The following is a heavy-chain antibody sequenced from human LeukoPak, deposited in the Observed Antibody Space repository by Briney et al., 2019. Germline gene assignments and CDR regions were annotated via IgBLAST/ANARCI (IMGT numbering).Heavy chain of an antibody. Sequence: GGSLRLSCAASGFTFSSYSMNWVRQAPGKGLEWVSAISGSGGSTYYADSVKGRFTISRDNSKNTLYLQMNSLRAEDTAVYYCARGPHYDILTGSRGHWFDPWGQGTLVTVSS. CDR1: GFTFSSYS. J-gene: IGHJ5*02. CDR2: ISGSGGST. D-gene: IGHD3-9*01. V-gene: IGHV3-23*01. CDR3: ARGPHYDILTGSRGHWFDP.